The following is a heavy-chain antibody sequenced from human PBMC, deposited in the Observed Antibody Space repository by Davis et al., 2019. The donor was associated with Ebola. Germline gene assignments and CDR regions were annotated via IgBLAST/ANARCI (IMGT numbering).Heavy chain of an antibody. J-gene: IGHJ6*02. CDR1: AISISANY. CDR3: ARSHKEYTYYTGMDV. Sequence: PGGSLRLSCVASAISISANYMRWIRQAPGKGLEWVSYIRGSGWATYYIDSVKGRFTISRDNDKESVYLQMTNLRAEDSATYYCARSHKEYTYYTGMDVWGQGTTVTVSS. D-gene: IGHD5-18*01. V-gene: IGHV3-11*01. CDR2: IRGSGWAT.